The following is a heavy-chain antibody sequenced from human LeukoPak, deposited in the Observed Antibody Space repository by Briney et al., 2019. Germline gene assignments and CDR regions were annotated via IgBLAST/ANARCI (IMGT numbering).Heavy chain of an antibody. CDR1: GGTFSSYA. CDR2: IIPVFGTA. D-gene: IGHD4-17*01. CDR3: ARDDYGDYRYYYYMDV. V-gene: IGHV1-69*05. J-gene: IGHJ6*03. Sequence: SVKVSCKASGGTFSSYAISWVRQAPGQGLEWMGGIIPVFGTANYAQKFQGRVTITTDESTSTAYMELSSLRSEDTAVYYCARDDYGDYRYYYYMDVWGKGTTVTVSS.